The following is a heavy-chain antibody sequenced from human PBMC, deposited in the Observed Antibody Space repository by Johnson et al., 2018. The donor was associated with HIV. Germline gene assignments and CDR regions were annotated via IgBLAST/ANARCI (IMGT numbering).Heavy chain of an antibody. D-gene: IGHD5-24*01. CDR3: ARGSQEMVTIWNAFDI. CDR2: ISGGGSAI. CDR1: GFTFSDYY. J-gene: IGHJ3*02. Sequence: QVQLVESGGGLVKPGGSLRLSCAVSGFTFSDYYMSWIRQAPGKGLEWISYISGGGSAIYYADSVKGRFTISRDNAKNSLYLQMNSLRAEDTAVYYCARGSQEMVTIWNAFDIWGQGTMVTVSS. V-gene: IGHV3-11*04.